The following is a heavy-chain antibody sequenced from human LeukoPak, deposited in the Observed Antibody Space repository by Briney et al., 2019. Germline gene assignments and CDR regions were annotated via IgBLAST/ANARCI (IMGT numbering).Heavy chain of an antibody. Sequence: SETLSLTCSVSGGSISGSYWMWIRQSPGKGLEWIGYIYYSGATSYNPSFRGRVTFFVDTSKNQFSLKLSSVTAADTAVYYCARGTISPAFDPWGQGTRVTVSS. V-gene: IGHV4-59*12. CDR1: GGSISGSY. J-gene: IGHJ5*02. CDR3: ARGTISPAFDP. D-gene: IGHD3-3*01. CDR2: IYYSGAT.